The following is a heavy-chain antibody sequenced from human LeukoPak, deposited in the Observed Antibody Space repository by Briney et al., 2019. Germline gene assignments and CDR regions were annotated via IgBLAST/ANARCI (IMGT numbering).Heavy chain of an antibody. D-gene: IGHD1-26*01. CDR2: ISAYNGNT. Sequence: ASVKVSCKASGYTFTSYGISWVRQAPGQGLEWMGWISAYNGNTNYAQKLQGRVTMTTDTSTSTAYMELRSLRSDDTAVYYCARVGQKAPRGNWFDPWGQGTLVTVSS. J-gene: IGHJ5*02. CDR1: GYTFTSYG. V-gene: IGHV1-18*01. CDR3: ARVGQKAPRGNWFDP.